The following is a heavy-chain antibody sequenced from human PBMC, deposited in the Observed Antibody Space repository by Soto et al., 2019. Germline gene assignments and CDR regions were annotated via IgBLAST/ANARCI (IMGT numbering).Heavy chain of an antibody. CDR1: GGSFSGYY. CDR2: INHSGST. D-gene: IGHD3-10*01. V-gene: IGHV4-34*01. J-gene: IGHJ6*02. Sequence: QVQLQQWGAGLLKPSETLSLTCAVYGGSFSGYYWSWIRQPPGKGLEWIGEINHSGSTNYNPSLNTGAXISLDKSKNQXXLXPXVATGGDTAASDCARYYAGSGSYYNRLGYYYYGMDVWGPGPTVPV. CDR3: ARYYAGSGSYYNRLGYYYYGMDV.